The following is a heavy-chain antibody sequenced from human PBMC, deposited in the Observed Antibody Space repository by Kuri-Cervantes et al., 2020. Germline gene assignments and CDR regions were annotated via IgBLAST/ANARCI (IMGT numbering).Heavy chain of an antibody. D-gene: IGHD3-10*01. CDR3: VRGRITMVRGVILMDYFDY. J-gene: IGHJ4*02. V-gene: IGHV3-7*01. CDR2: IKQDGSEK. CDR1: GYTFTSYG. Sequence: SCKASGYTFTSYGISWVRQAPGKGLEWVANIKQDGSEKYYVDSVKGRFTIPSDNAKNSLYLQMNSLRAEDTAVYYCVRGRITMVRGVILMDYFDYWGQGTLVTVSS.